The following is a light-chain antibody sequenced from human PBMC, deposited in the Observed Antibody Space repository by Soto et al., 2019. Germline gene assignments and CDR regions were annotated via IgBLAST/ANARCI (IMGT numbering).Light chain of an antibody. J-gene: IGLJ2*01. CDR1: SSDVGGYNN. CDR2: DVS. V-gene: IGLV2-14*01. CDR3: SSYTSSSTLV. Sequence: QSALTQPASVSGSPGQSITISCTGTSSDVGGYNNVSWYQQHPGKAPKLMIYDVSNRPSGVSNRFSGSKSGNTASLTMSGLQAEDEADYYCSSYTSSSTLVVGGGTKLTVL.